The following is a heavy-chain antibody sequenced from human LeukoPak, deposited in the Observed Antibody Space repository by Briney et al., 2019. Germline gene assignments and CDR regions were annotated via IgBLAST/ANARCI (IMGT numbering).Heavy chain of an antibody. CDR3: VGNDAYYFDY. CDR2: IYYSGST. Sequence: KPSETLSLTCTVSGGSISSYYWSWIRQPPGKGLEWIGYIYYSGSTNYNPSLKSRVTISVDTSKNQFSLKLSSVTAADTAVYYCVGNDAYYFDYWGQGTLVTVSS. J-gene: IGHJ4*02. CDR1: GGSISSYY. V-gene: IGHV4-59*01. D-gene: IGHD1-1*01.